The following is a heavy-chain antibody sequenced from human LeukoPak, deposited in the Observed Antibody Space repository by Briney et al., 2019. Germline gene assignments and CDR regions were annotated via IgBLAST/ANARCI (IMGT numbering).Heavy chain of an antibody. D-gene: IGHD3-22*01. CDR3: ARNWNHYDSSGYHNWFDP. CDR1: GYTVTSYY. J-gene: IGHJ5*02. V-gene: IGHV1-46*01. Sequence: GASVKASCKASGYTVTSYYMHWVRQAPGQGLEWMGIINPSGGSTSYAQKFQGRVTMTRDTSINTAYMEMSRLRSDDTAVYYCARNWNHYDSSGYHNWFDPWGQGTLVTVSS. CDR2: INPSGGST.